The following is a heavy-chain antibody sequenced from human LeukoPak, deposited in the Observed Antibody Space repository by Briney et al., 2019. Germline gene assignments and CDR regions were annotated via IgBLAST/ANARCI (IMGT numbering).Heavy chain of an antibody. CDR1: GGSISSGDYY. D-gene: IGHD3-22*01. CDR2: TYYSGST. J-gene: IGHJ5*02. CDR3: ARPYYYDSRINP. Sequence: SETLSLTCTVSGGSISSGDYYWSWIRQPPGKGLEWIGYTYYSGSTYYNPSLKSRATISVDTSKNQFSLKLTSVTAADTAVYYCARPYYYDSRINPWGQGTLVTVSS. V-gene: IGHV4-30-4*01.